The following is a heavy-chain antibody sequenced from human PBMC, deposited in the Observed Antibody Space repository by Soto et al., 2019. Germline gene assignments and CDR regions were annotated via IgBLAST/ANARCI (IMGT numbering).Heavy chain of an antibody. V-gene: IGHV1-69*13. CDR1: GGTFSTSS. J-gene: IGHJ4*02. CDR2: IIPMSGTP. CDR3: ARAPYYDFWSGWNFDS. Sequence: GASVKVSCKAFGGTFSTSSLSWVRQAPGQGLEWMGGIIPMSGTPNYAQKFQGRVTITADESTSTAYMELSSLRSEDTAMYFCARAPYYDFWSGWNFDSWGQGTLVTVSS. D-gene: IGHD3-3*01.